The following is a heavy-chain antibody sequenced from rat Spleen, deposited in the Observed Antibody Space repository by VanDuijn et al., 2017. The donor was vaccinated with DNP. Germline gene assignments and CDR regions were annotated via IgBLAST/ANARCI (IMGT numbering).Heavy chain of an antibody. CDR3: VKRDYGYPSYFDC. J-gene: IGHJ2*01. CDR1: GFTFNDYW. Sequence: EVQLVESGGDLVQPGRSLKLSCVAFGFTFNDYWMAWIRQVPGKGLEWLGAITGSGGGTYYSGSVKGRFTISRDNAKNTLYLQMNSLRSEDTATYYCVKRDYGYPSYFDCWGQGVLVTVSS. CDR2: ITGSGGGT. V-gene: IGHV5-31*01. D-gene: IGHD1-7*01.